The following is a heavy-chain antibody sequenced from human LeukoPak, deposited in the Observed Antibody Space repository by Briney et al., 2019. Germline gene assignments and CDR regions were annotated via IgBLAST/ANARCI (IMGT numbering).Heavy chain of an antibody. J-gene: IGHJ6*02. CDR3: ARVRGNYYMDV. D-gene: IGHD1-26*01. V-gene: IGHV3-7*05. CDR1: GLSFSRYW. CDR2: IKQDGSEK. Sequence: GGSLRLSCAASGLSFSRYWMSWVRQAPEKGLEWVANIKQDGSEKYYVDSVRGRFTISRDNAKNSLYLQMNSLRAEDTAVYYCARVRGNYYMDVWGQGTTVTVSS.